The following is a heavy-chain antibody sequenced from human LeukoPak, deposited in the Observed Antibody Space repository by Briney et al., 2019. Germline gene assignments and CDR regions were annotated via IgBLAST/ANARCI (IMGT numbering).Heavy chain of an antibody. Sequence: GGSLRLSCAASGFTFSSYGMHWVRQAPGKGLEWVAVIWYDGSNKYYADSVKGRFTISRDNSKNTLYLQMNSLRAEDTAVYYCARLYCSSTSCHTLHYYYMDVWGKGTTVTVSS. J-gene: IGHJ6*03. D-gene: IGHD2-2*02. CDR2: IWYDGSNK. CDR1: GFTFSSYG. CDR3: ARLYCSSTSCHTLHYYYMDV. V-gene: IGHV3-33*01.